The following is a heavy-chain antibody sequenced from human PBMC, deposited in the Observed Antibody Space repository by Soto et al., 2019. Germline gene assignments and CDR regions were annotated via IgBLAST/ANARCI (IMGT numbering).Heavy chain of an antibody. CDR3: AKAMVRYYGMDV. Sequence: QVLLVESGGGVVQPGRSLRLSCAASGFTFSTYGMHWVRQAPGKGLEWVAVISYDGSNKYYADSVKGRFTISRDNSQNTLYLQMNSLRAEDTAVYYCAKAMVRYYGMDVWGQGTTVTVSS. J-gene: IGHJ6*02. CDR1: GFTFSTYG. D-gene: IGHD3-10*01. V-gene: IGHV3-30*18. CDR2: ISYDGSNK.